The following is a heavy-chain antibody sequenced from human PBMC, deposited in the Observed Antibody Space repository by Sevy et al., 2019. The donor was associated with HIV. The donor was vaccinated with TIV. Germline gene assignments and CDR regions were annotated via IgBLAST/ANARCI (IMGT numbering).Heavy chain of an antibody. CDR1: GDSISSSSYY. CDR2: ISYSGNT. Sequence: SETLSLTCIVSGDSISSSSYYWGWIRQPPGKGLEWIASISYSGNTYYNPSLKSRTTVSIDTSKNQFFLTLNSVTAPDAAVYYCARSNPYYDFWSGYMTSGYFDFWGPGTLVTVS. J-gene: IGHJ4*02. CDR3: ARSNPYYDFWSGYMTSGYFDF. D-gene: IGHD3-3*01. V-gene: IGHV4-39*01.